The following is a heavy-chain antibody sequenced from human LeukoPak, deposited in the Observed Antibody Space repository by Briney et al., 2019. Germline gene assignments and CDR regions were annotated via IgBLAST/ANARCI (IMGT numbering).Heavy chain of an antibody. J-gene: IGHJ4*02. V-gene: IGHV3-20*04. CDR2: INWNGGST. Sequence: GGSLRLSCAASGFTFDDYGMSWVRQAPGKGLEWVSGINWNGGSTGYADSVKGRFTISRDNAKNSLYLQMNSLRAEDTALYYCARGSPYYDILTGYYGSYDYWGQGTLVTVSS. CDR1: GFTFDDYG. CDR3: ARGSPYYDILTGYYGSYDY. D-gene: IGHD3-9*01.